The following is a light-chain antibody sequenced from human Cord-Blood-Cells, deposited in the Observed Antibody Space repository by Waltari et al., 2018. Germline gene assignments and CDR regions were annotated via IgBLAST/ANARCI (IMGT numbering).Light chain of an antibody. J-gene: IGLJ3*02. CDR2: RNN. Sequence: QSVLTQPPSASGTPGQRVTLSCSGSSSKLGSNYVYWYQQLPGTAPKLLIYRNNQRPSGGPDRFSGSKSGTSASLAISGLRSEDEADYYCAAWDDSLSGWVFGGGTKLTVL. CDR3: AAWDDSLSGWV. V-gene: IGLV1-47*01. CDR1: SSKLGSNY.